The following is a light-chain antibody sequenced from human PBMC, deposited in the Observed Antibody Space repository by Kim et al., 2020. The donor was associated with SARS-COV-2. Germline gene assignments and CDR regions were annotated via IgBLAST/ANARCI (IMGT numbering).Light chain of an antibody. J-gene: IGLJ1*01. CDR2: EAT. CDR3: TTHANNNYV. CDR1: RGVFSVYSVYSS. V-gene: IGLV2-8*01. Sequence: VTVTCSATRGVFSVYSVYSSVSRYQQHPCKTPKLIIYEATKRPSGVPTRFSGSKSGNPASLTVSGLQAEDEADYYCTTHANNNYVFGTGTKVTVL.